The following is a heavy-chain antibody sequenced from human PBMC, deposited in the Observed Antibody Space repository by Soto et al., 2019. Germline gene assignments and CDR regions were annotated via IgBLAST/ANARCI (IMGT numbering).Heavy chain of an antibody. CDR1: GGSFSGYY. CDR2: INHSGST. V-gene: IGHV4-34*01. Sequence: SETLSLTCAVYGGSFSGYYWSWIRQPPGKGLEWIGEINHSGSTNYNPSLKSRVTISVDTSKNQFSLKLSSVTAADTAVYYCARLRTTYSSLDPWGQGTLVT. D-gene: IGHD1-1*01. CDR3: ARLRTTYSSLDP. J-gene: IGHJ5*02.